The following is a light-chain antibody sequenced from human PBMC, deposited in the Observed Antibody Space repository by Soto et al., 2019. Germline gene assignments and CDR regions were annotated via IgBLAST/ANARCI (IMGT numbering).Light chain of an antibody. V-gene: IGLV1-40*01. CDR1: SSNIGAGYD. CDR2: GNS. CDR3: QSYDSSLSVV. Sequence: QSVRTQPPSESRAPGQRVTISCTGSSSNIGAGYDVHWYQQLPGTAPKRLMYGNSNRPSGVPDRFSGSKSGTSASLAITGLQAEDEPDYYCQSYDSSLSVVFGGGTKLTVL. J-gene: IGLJ2*01.